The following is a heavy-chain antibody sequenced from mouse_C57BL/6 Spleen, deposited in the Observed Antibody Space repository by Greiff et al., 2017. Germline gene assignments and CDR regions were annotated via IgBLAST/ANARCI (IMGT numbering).Heavy chain of an antibody. CDR2: IHPSDSDT. Sequence: VQLLQSGAELVKPGASVKVSCKASGYTFTSSWMHWVKPRPGPGLEWIGRIHPSDSDTNYNQKFKGKATLPVDKSSSTAYMQLSSLTSEDSAVYYCARLGNYGSSIDYWGQGTTLTVSA. CDR1: GYTFTSSW. J-gene: IGHJ2*01. CDR3: ARLGNYGSSIDY. V-gene: IGHV1-74*01. D-gene: IGHD1-1*01.